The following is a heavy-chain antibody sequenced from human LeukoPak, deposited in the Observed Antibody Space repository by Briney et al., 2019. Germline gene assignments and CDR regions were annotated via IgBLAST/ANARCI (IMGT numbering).Heavy chain of an antibody. D-gene: IGHD6-19*01. Sequence: PGGSLRLSCAASGFTVSKYWMLWVRQAPGKGLESVSRINTDGTVTTHADSVKGRFTVSRDNADNTMFLQMNSVRDEDTAVYYCATKQWLAPPPDSWGQGTPVTVSS. CDR3: ATKQWLAPPPDS. CDR1: GFTVSKYW. CDR2: INTDGTVT. J-gene: IGHJ4*02. V-gene: IGHV3-74*01.